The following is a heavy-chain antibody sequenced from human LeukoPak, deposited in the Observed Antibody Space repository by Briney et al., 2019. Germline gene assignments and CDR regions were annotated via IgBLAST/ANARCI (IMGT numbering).Heavy chain of an antibody. CDR1: GFTFSSYA. CDR3: ARDGGSSGQNYYYYYMDV. V-gene: IGHV3-7*01. J-gene: IGHJ6*03. D-gene: IGHD6-6*01. CDR2: IKQDGSEK. Sequence: GGSLRLSCAASGFTFSSYAMSWVRQAPGKGLEWVANIKQDGSEKYYVDSVKGRFTISRDNAKNSLYLQMNSLRAEDTAVYYCARDGGSSGQNYYYYYMDVWGKGTTVTVSS.